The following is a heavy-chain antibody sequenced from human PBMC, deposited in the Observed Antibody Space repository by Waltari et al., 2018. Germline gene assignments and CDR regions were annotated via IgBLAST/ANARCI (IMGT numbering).Heavy chain of an antibody. CDR2: VHRSGRT. D-gene: IGHD2-15*01. J-gene: IGHJ5*01. CDR1: GDSLGDDL. V-gene: IGHV4-4*02. CDR3: ARDRGRGLYLDS. Sequence: QLQSQESGPGLVKPSETLSLTCTVSGDSLGDDLWSWVRRPPGKGLEWIGQVHRSGRTNYSPSFASRVTVSVDTTKNQFSLKLTSAAAADTAIYFCARDRGRGLYLDSWGPGTLVTVSP.